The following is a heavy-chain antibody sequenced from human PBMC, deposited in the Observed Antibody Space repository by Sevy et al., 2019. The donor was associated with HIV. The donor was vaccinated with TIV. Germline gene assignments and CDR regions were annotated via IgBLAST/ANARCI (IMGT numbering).Heavy chain of an antibody. Sequence: ASVKVSCKASGYTFTGHYMHWVRQAPGQGLEWMGWINCNSGGTNYAQKFQGRVTMTRDRSITTIYMELSRLTSDDTGVYYCVRDVGYCSRTTCSYNYFDPWGQGTLVTVSS. J-gene: IGHJ5*02. V-gene: IGHV1-2*02. CDR3: VRDVGYCSRTTCSYNYFDP. CDR2: INCNSGGT. D-gene: IGHD2-2*01. CDR1: GYTFTGHY.